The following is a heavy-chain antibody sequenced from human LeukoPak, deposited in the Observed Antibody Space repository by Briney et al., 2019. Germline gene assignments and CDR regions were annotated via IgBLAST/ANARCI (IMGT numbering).Heavy chain of an antibody. J-gene: IGHJ4*02. Sequence: PGGSLRLSCAASGFTFSTSAMSWVRQAPGKGLEWVSGISASSGRTYYGDSVKGRFTISRDNSKNTLYLQMNSLRAEDTAVYYCAKDRFEWELPRPVYFDYWGQGTLVTVSS. CDR3: AKDRFEWELPRPVYFDY. CDR2: ISASSGRT. D-gene: IGHD1-26*01. CDR1: GFTFSTSA. V-gene: IGHV3-23*01.